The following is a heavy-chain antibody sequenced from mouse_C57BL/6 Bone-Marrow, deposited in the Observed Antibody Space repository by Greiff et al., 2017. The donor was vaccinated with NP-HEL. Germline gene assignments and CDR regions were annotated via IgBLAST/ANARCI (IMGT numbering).Heavy chain of an antibody. D-gene: IGHD2-5*01. CDR3: ARNSNCDY. CDR1: GFSLTSYG. Sequence: QVQLKQSGPGLVQPSQSLSITCTVSGFSLTSYGVHWVRQSPGQGLEWLGVIWSGGSTDYNAAFISRLSISKDNSKSQVFFKMNSLQADDTAIYYCARNSNCDYWGQGTTLTVSS. V-gene: IGHV2-2*01. J-gene: IGHJ2*01. CDR2: IWSGGST.